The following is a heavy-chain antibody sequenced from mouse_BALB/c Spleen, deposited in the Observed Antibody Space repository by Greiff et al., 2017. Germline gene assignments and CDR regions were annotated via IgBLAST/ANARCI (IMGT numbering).Heavy chain of an antibody. D-gene: IGHD1-1*01. CDR1: GFTFSSYA. J-gene: IGHJ4*01. CDR3: ARQLTTGAMDY. CDR2: ISSGGSYT. V-gene: IGHV5-9-3*01. Sequence: EVKLVESGGGLVKPGGSLKLSCAASGFTFSSYAMSWVRQTPEKRLEWVATISSGGSYTYYPDSVKGRFTISRDNAKNTLYLQMSSLRSEDTAMYDCARQLTTGAMDYWGQGTSVTVSS.